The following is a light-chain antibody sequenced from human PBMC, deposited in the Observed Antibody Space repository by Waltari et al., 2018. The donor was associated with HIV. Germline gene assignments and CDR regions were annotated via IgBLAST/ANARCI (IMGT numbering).Light chain of an antibody. CDR2: EAS. CDR3: QQYKHTPDT. J-gene: IGKJ1*01. V-gene: IGKV1-5*03. CDR1: ENIRTW. Sequence: DIQMTQSPSTLSADVGDRVTITCRVSENIRTWLAWYQPKPGEATKIVIAEASSLEIAVPSRFSGSGSGTEFTLTSSSVQPDDFATYYCQQYKHTPDTFGQGTKVEIK.